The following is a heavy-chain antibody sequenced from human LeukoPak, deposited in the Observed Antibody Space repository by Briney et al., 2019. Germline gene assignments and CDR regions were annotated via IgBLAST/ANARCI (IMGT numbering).Heavy chain of an antibody. CDR1: GDSISGKNC. Sequence: SETLSLTCDVSGDSISGKNCYSWVRQSPGKGLEWIGEVCPRGGINYNPSLKTRVTISADRPKNQFSLNTFSVTAADTAIYYCARNGGYDQDVWGQGTTVTVSS. CDR3: ARNGGYDQDV. D-gene: IGHD5-18*01. V-gene: IGHV4-4*02. J-gene: IGHJ6*02. CDR2: VCPRGGI.